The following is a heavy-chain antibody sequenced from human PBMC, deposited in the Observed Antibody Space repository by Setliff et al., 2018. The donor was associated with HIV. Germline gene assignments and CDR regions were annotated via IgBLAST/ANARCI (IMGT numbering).Heavy chain of an antibody. CDR3: TRGRGIIGALVY. D-gene: IGHD2-21*01. CDR2: IIPIFSTS. CDR1: GDTLSSYA. Sequence: GASVKVSCKTSGDTLSSYAITWVRQAPGQGLEWMGGIIPIFSTSNYAQRFQGRVTITADESTSTAYMELYNLRSEDTAMYYCTRGRGIIGALVYWGQGTLVTVSS. V-gene: IGHV1-69*13. J-gene: IGHJ4*02.